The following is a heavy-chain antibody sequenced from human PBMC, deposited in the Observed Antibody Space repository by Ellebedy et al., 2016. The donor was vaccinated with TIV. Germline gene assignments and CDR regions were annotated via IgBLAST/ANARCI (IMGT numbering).Heavy chain of an antibody. D-gene: IGHD1-14*01. CDR3: AKLTHGPEDPFDF. CDR2: ISNYGGTT. Sequence: GGSLRLXXAASGFTFSSYAMNWVRQAPGKRLEWVSAISNYGGTTYYADSVKGRFTISRDNSKNTLTLQMNSLRVEDTAVYYCAKLTHGPEDPFDFWGQGNLVTVTS. J-gene: IGHJ5*01. CDR1: GFTFSSYA. V-gene: IGHV3-23*01.